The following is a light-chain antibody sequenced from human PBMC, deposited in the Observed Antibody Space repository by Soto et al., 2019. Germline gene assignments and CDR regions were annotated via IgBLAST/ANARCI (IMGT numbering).Light chain of an antibody. J-gene: IGKJ2*02. V-gene: IGKV3-15*01. Sequence: EVVMTQSAATLSVTQGERATLSCRASQSVSSNLAWYQQKPGQAPRLLIYGASTSATGIPARFSGSGSGTEFTLTISSLQSEDFAGYYCQQYNNWRGTFGQ. CDR3: QQYNNWRGT. CDR1: QSVSSN. CDR2: GAS.